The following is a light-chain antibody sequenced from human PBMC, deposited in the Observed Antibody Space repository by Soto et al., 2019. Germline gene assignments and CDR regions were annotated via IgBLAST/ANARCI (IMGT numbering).Light chain of an antibody. CDR3: QQDNSYPWT. Sequence: DIQMTQSPSTLSASVGDRVTITCRASQSISSWLAWYQQKPGKAPKLLIYDASSLESGVPSRFSGSGSGTEVTLTISSLQPDDFATYYCQQDNSYPWTFGQGTKVEIK. V-gene: IGKV1-5*01. CDR1: QSISSW. CDR2: DAS. J-gene: IGKJ1*01.